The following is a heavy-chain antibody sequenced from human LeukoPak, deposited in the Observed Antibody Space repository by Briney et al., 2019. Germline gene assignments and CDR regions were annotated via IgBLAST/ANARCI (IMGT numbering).Heavy chain of an antibody. CDR1: GFTFSSYA. CDR3: ARSPDAKYYYYMDV. J-gene: IGHJ6*03. Sequence: GGSLRLSCAASGFTFSSYAMSWVRQAPGKGLEWVSTISNSDDNTYYADSVKGRFTISRDNSKNTLYLQMNSLRAEDTAVYYCARSPDAKYYYYMDVWGKGTTVTVSS. V-gene: IGHV3-23*01. CDR2: ISNSDDNT.